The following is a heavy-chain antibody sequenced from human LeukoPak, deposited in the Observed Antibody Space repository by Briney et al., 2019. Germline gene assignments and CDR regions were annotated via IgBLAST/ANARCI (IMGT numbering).Heavy chain of an antibody. D-gene: IGHD4-23*01. V-gene: IGHV1-69*04. CDR2: IIPILGIA. CDR3: ASSYGGNSVTLGMDV. CDR1: GGTFSSYA. J-gene: IGHJ6*04. Sequence: GASVKVSCKASGGTFSSYAISWVRQAPGQGLEWMGRIIPILGIANYAQKFQGRVTITADKSTSTAYMELSSLRSEDTAVYYCASSYGGNSVTLGMDVWGKGTTVTVSS.